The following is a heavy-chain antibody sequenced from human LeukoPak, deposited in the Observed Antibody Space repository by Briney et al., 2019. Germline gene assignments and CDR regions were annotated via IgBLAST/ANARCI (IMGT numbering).Heavy chain of an antibody. CDR3: ASRGYEPFLDY. Sequence: AGGSLRLSCAASGFTVSSNYMSWVRQAPGKGLEWVSVIYSGGSTYYADSVKGRFTISRDNSKNTLYLQMNSLRAEDTAVYYCASRGYEPFLDYWGQGTLVTVSS. V-gene: IGHV3-66*02. CDR2: IYSGGST. D-gene: IGHD5-12*01. CDR1: GFTVSSNY. J-gene: IGHJ4*02.